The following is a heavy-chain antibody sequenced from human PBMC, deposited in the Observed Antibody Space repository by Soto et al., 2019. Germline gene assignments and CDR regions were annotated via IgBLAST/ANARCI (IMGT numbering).Heavy chain of an antibody. CDR1: GYTFTGYY. CDR3: ARGNPKESGRYGSDAFVI. Sequence: QVQLVQSGAEVKKPGASVKVSCKASGYTFTGYYMHWVRQAPGQGLEWMGWINPNSGGTNYAQKFQGWVTMTRDTSISTAYMELGRLRSDDTAVYYCARGNPKESGRYGSDAFVIWRQGTMVTVSS. CDR2: INPNSGGT. D-gene: IGHD1-26*01. V-gene: IGHV1-2*04. J-gene: IGHJ3*02.